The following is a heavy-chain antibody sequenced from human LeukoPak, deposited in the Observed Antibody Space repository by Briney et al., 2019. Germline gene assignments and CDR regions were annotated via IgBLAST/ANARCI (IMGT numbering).Heavy chain of an antibody. CDR3: ARSKTGTSYYYYYMDV. V-gene: IGHV1-69*13. CDR2: IIPIFGTA. J-gene: IGHJ6*03. CDR1: GGTFSSYA. D-gene: IGHD1-7*01. Sequence: SVKVSCKASGGTFSSYAISWVRQAPGQRLEWMGGIIPIFGTANYAQKFQGRVTITADESTSAAYMELSSLRSEDTAVYYCARSKTGTSYYYYYMDVWGKGTTVTVSS.